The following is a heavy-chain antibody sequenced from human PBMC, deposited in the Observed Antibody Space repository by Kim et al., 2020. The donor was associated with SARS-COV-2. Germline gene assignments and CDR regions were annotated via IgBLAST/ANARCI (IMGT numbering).Heavy chain of an antibody. V-gene: IGHV3-11*04. Sequence: YYADSVKGRFTISRDNAKNSLYLQMNSLRAEDTAVYYCVGGSYFHNWFDPWGQGTLVTVSS. CDR3: VGGSYFHNWFDP. J-gene: IGHJ5*02. D-gene: IGHD3-10*01.